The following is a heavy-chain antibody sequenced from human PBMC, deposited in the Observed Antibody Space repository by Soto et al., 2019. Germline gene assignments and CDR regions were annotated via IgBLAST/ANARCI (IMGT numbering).Heavy chain of an antibody. Sequence: QVQLVQSGAEVKKPGASVKVSCKVSGDTLTELSIHWVRQAPGKGLEYMGGFDPEDGEAMYAQNFQGRVTMTEDTSTDTSYIELSSLTSEDTAVDYGAIAYSGTYYGYLDPWGQGTLVTVSA. CDR2: FDPEDGEA. CDR3: AIAYSGTYYGYLDP. V-gene: IGHV1-24*01. CDR1: GDTLTELS. J-gene: IGHJ5*02. D-gene: IGHD1-26*01.